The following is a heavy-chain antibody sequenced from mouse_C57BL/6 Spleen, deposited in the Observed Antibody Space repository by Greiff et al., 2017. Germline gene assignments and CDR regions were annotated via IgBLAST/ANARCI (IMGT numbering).Heavy chain of an antibody. CDR3: TTCGYCESSWFAY. CDR2: IDPEDGDT. D-gene: IGHD2-3*01. Sequence: EVQLQQPGAELVRPGASVKLSCTASGFNIKDYYMQWVKQRPEQGLEWIGRIDPEDGDTEYAPKFQGKATMTADTSSNTAYLQLSSLTSEDTAVYYGTTCGYCESSWFAYWGQGTLVTVSA. V-gene: IGHV14-1*01. J-gene: IGHJ3*01. CDR1: GFNIKDYY.